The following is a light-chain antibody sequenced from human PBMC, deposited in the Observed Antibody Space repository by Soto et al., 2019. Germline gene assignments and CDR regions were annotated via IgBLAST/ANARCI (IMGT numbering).Light chain of an antibody. CDR1: QSVSSN. CDR3: QQFRNWPWT. V-gene: IGKV3-15*01. J-gene: IGKJ1*01. CDR2: GAS. Sequence: EIVMPQSPATLSVSPGESATLSCRASQSVSSNLAWYQQKPGQAPRLLIYGASTRATGIPARFSGSGSGTEFTLTISSLQSEDFAAYYCQQFRNWPWTVGQGTKVDIK.